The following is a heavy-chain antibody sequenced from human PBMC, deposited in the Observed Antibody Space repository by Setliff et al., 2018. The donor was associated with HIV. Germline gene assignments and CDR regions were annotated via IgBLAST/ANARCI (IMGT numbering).Heavy chain of an antibody. Sequence: SETLSLTCAVSGGSISSSNWWSWVRQPPGKGLEWIGEIYHSGGTNYNPSLKSRVTISLDTSKKHFSLDLYSVTAADTAVYYCARDHNSGTLHAFDLWGQGTKVTVSS. V-gene: IGHV4-4*02. CDR2: IYHSGGT. CDR1: GGSISSSNW. D-gene: IGHD1-26*01. J-gene: IGHJ3*01. CDR3: ARDHNSGTLHAFDL.